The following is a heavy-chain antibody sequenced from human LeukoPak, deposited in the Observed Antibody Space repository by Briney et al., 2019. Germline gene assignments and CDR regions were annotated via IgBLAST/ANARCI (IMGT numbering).Heavy chain of an antibody. D-gene: IGHD4-17*01. J-gene: IGHJ4*02. V-gene: IGHV4-39*01. Sequence: SEPLSLTCAVSGGSISSGSYRWGWIRQPPGKGLEWIGSIYYSGSTYYNPSLKSRVTIAVETSKNQFSLRLSSVTAAGTAVFYCARQAGGAAVTTIFYYWGQGTLVTVSS. CDR1: GGSISSGSYR. CDR2: IYYSGST. CDR3: ARQAGGAAVTTIFYY.